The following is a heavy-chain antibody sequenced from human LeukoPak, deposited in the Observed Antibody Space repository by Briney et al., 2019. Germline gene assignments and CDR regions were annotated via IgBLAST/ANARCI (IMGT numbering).Heavy chain of an antibody. CDR1: DGSISNYY. CDR3: ARDSSYGPKNDDAFDI. D-gene: IGHD5-18*01. Sequence: SGTLSLTCTVSDGSISNYYWSWIRQPAGKGLEWIGRIYTTGNTNYNPSLKSRVTMSVDTSKNQFSLNLSSVTAADTAVYYCARDSSYGPKNDDAFDIWGQGTMVTVSS. J-gene: IGHJ3*02. V-gene: IGHV4-4*07. CDR2: IYTTGNT.